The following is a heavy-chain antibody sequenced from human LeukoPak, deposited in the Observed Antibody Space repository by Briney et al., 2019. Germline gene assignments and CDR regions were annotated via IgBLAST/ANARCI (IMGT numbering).Heavy chain of an antibody. CDR2: ISRSGSTK. V-gene: IGHV3-11*01. J-gene: IGHJ6*03. Sequence: PGGSRRLSCAASGFTFSDYNMRWIRQAPGKGLEWGSSISRSGSTKYYADSVKGRFTISRDNAKNSLFLQMNSLRAEDTAVYYCARVLSGRGSLYDYYYYMYVWGKGTTVTISS. CDR3: ARVLSGRGSLYDYYYYMYV. D-gene: IGHD3-10*01. CDR1: GFTFSDYN.